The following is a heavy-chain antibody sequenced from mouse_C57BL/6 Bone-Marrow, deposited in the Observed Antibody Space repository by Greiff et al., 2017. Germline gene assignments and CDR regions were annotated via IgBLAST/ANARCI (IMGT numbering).Heavy chain of an antibody. CDR2: LDPSDSYT. J-gene: IGHJ2*01. D-gene: IGHD1-1*01. Sequence: QVQLQQPGAELVMPGASLKLSCKASGYTFTNYWMHWVNQRPGQGLEWIGELDPSDSYTNYNQKFKGKSTLTVYKSSITAYMKLSILTSEDSAIYNCAREGITTVVSHFDYWGQGTTLTVSS. CDR3: AREGITTVVSHFDY. V-gene: IGHV1-69*01. CDR1: GYTFTNYW.